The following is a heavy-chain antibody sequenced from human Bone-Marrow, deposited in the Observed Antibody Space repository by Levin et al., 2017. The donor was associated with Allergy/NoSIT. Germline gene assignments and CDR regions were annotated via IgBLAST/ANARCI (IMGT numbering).Heavy chain of an antibody. Sequence: GGSLRLSCVASGFTFDDYAMHWVRQAPGKGLEWVSGISWDSGTIGYADSVKGRFTISRDNAKNSLHLQMNSLRGDDTALYYCVKLTESIWNVVVGAFDIWGRGTMVTVSS. V-gene: IGHV3-9*01. J-gene: IGHJ3*02. CDR3: VKLTESIWNVVVGAFDI. D-gene: IGHD1-1*01. CDR1: GFTFDDYA. CDR2: ISWDSGTI.